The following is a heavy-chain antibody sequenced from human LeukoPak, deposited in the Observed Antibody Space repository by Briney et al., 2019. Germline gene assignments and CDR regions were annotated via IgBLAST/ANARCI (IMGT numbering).Heavy chain of an antibody. CDR1: GFTFNSYA. J-gene: IGHJ4*02. CDR3: GKDRSAVAATSCFDC. Sequence: GGSLRLSCAASGFTFNSYAMSWVRQAPGKGLEWVSTISGSGGSTYYADSVKGWFTISRDNSKNTLYLQMNSLRAEDTAVYYCGKDRSAVAATSCFDCWGQRTLVTVSS. CDR2: ISGSGGST. D-gene: IGHD2-15*01. V-gene: IGHV3-23*01.